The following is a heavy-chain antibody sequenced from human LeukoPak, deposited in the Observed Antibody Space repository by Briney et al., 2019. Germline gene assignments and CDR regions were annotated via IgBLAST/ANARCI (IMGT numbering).Heavy chain of an antibody. Sequence: ASVKVSCKAPGYTFTDYYIHWVRQAPGQGLEWMAWINPNSGGTYYAQNFHDRITLTRDTSISTAYMELSRLRSDDTAIYYCARANALYCSSTSCLFDYWGQGTLVTVSS. J-gene: IGHJ4*02. CDR2: INPNSGGT. CDR3: ARANALYCSSTSCLFDY. CDR1: GYTFTDYY. V-gene: IGHV1-2*02. D-gene: IGHD2-2*01.